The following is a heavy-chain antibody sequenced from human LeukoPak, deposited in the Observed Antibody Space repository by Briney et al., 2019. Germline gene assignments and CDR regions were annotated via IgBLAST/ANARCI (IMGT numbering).Heavy chain of an antibody. CDR3: ARRVPRYQNDDAFDI. CDR1: GGTFSSYA. CDR2: IIPIFGTA. J-gene: IGHJ3*02. D-gene: IGHD1-26*01. V-gene: IGHV1-69*05. Sequence: ALVKVSCKASGGTFSSYAISWVRQAPGQGLEWMGRIIPIFGTANYAQKFQGRVTIATDESTSTAYMELSSLRSEDTAVYYCARRVPRYQNDDAFDIWGQGTMVTVSS.